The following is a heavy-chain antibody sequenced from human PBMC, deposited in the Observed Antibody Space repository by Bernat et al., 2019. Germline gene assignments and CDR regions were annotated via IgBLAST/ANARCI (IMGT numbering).Heavy chain of an antibody. CDR2: INHSGST. J-gene: IGHJ6*03. D-gene: IGHD6-13*01. Sequence: QVQLQQWGAGLLKPSETLSLTCAVYGGSFSGYYWSWIRQPPGKGLECIGEINHSGSTNYNPSLKSRVTISVDTSKNQFSLKLSSVTAADTAVYYCARGEGSSWVYYYYYMDVWGKGTTVTVSS. CDR1: GGSFSGYY. CDR3: ARGEGSSWVYYYYYMDV. V-gene: IGHV4-34*01.